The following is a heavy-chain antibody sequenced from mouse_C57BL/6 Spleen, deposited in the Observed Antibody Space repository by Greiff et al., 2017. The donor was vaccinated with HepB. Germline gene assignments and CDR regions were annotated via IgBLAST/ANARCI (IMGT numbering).Heavy chain of an antibody. D-gene: IGHD2-3*01. CDR3: ARRGEGLLPWYFDV. CDR2: INPSTGGT. CDR1: GYSFTGYY. Sequence: EVQLQQSGPELVKPGASVKISCKASGYSFTGYYMNWVKQSPEKSLEWIGEINPSTGGTTYNQKFKAKATLTVDKSSSTAYMQLKSLTSEDSAVYYCARRGEGLLPWYFDVWGTGTTVTVSS. J-gene: IGHJ1*03. V-gene: IGHV1-42*01.